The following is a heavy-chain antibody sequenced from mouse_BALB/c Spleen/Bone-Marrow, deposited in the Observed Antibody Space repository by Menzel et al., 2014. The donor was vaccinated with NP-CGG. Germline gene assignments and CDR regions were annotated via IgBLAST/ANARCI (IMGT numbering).Heavy chain of an antibody. CDR1: GYSFTGYN. D-gene: IGHD2-1*01. J-gene: IGHJ4*01. Sequence: VHVKQSGPELEKPGASVKISCKTSGYSFTGYNMNWVTQRNGKSLEWIGNINPYYGSTGYNQRFKGKATLTVDKSSSTAFMQLKGLTSEDSAVYYCARSDGINFAMDFWGQGTSVTVSS. CDR2: INPYYGST. CDR3: ARSDGINFAMDF. V-gene: IGHV1S135*01.